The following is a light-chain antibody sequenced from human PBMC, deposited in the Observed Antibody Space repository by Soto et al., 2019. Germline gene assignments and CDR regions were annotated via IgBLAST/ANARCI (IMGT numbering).Light chain of an antibody. CDR3: QQSYSTPLT. CDR2: AAS. V-gene: IGKV1-39*01. CDR1: QSISSY. Sequence: DIQMTQSPSSLSASVGDRVTITCRASQSISSYLNWYQQKPGKAPKLLIYAASSLQSGVPSRFSGPGSGTDFTLPISSLQPEDFATYYCQQSYSTPLTFGGGPKVEIK. J-gene: IGKJ4*01.